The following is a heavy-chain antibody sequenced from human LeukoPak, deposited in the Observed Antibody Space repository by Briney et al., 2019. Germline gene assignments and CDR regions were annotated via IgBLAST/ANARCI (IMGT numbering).Heavy chain of an antibody. Sequence: SETLSLTCAVYGGSFSGYYWSWIRQPPGKGLKWIGEINHSGSTNYNPSLKSRVTISVDPSKNQFSRKLSSVTAADTAVYYCASLLNVAGYSGYDSDYWGQGTLVTVSS. D-gene: IGHD5-12*01. CDR3: ASLLNVAGYSGYDSDY. CDR2: INHSGST. V-gene: IGHV4-34*01. J-gene: IGHJ4*02. CDR1: GGSFSGYY.